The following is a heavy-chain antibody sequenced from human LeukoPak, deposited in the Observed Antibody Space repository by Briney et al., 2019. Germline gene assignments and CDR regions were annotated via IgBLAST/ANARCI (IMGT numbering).Heavy chain of an antibody. CDR3: ATGLGNDFWSGYTTSFDY. CDR2: IIPIFVTA. Sequence: ASVKVSCKASGGTFSSYAISWVRQAPGQGLECMGGIIPIFVTANYAQKFQGRVTITADELTSTAYMELSSLRSEDTDVYYCATGLGNDFWSGYTTSFDYWGQGTLVTVSS. CDR1: GGTFSSYA. V-gene: IGHV1-69*13. J-gene: IGHJ4*02. D-gene: IGHD3-3*01.